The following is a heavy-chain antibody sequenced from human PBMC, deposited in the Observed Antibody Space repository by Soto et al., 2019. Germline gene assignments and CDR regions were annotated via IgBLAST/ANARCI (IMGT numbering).Heavy chain of an antibody. V-gene: IGHV4-31*03. D-gene: IGHD6-25*01. CDR3: ARESGGYDSSTRYGLDV. Sequence: SETLSLTCSVSGGSISSVGHYWTWIRHQPGKGLEWIGYIYYSGSTDYNPSLKSRVTISVDRSKNQFSLNLSSVTAADTAIYYCARESGGYDSSTRYGLDVWGQGTTVTVSS. J-gene: IGHJ6*02. CDR1: GGSISSVGHY. CDR2: IYYSGST.